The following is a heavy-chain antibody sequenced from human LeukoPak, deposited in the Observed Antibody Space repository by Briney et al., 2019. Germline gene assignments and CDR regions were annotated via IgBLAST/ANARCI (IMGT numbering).Heavy chain of an antibody. CDR1: GGTFSSYT. J-gene: IGHJ4*02. CDR3: ARAPDVATTDY. Sequence: ASVKVSCKASGGTFSSYTISWVRQAPGQGLEWMGRIIPILGIANYAQKFQGRVTITADKSTSTAYMELSSLRSDDTAVYYCARAPDVATTDYWGQGTLVTVSS. D-gene: IGHD1-26*01. CDR2: IIPILGIA. V-gene: IGHV1-69*02.